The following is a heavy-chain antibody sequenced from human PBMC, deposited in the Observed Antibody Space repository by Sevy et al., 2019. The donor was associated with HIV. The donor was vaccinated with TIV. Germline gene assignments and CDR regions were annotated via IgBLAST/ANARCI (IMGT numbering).Heavy chain of an antibody. V-gene: IGHV3-48*03. Sequence: GGSLRLSCTASGFTFNSYDMNWVRQAPGKGLEWVSKISSSGSSIYYADSVKGRFTISRDNAKNSLNLQMNSLRAEDTAVYYCTRNGGAFDNGFDPWGQGTLVTVSS. CDR3: TRNGGAFDNGFDP. CDR2: ISSSGSSI. J-gene: IGHJ5*02. D-gene: IGHD2-8*01. CDR1: GFTFNSYD.